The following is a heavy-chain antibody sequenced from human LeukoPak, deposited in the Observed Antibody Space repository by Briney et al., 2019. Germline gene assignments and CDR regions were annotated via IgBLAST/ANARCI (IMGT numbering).Heavy chain of an antibody. CDR2: IYSSGNT. D-gene: IGHD3-22*01. CDR1: GGSISSNY. V-gene: IGHV4-4*07. CDR3: ARVWLSSGSYWYFDF. Sequence: SETLSLTCTVSGGSISSNYWSWIRQPAGKGLEYIWRIYSSGNTNYNPSLKSRVTMSVDTSKNQFSLLLHPVTPADTAVYYCARVWLSSGSYWYFDFWGRGTLVIVSS. J-gene: IGHJ2*01.